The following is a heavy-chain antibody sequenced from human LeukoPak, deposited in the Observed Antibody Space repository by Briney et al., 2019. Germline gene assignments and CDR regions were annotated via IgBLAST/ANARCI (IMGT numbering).Heavy chain of an antibody. CDR2: IKPDGSEK. J-gene: IGHJ4*02. CDR3: AREWMYSGSGSTYPYYDY. D-gene: IGHD3-10*01. V-gene: IGHV3-7*01. CDR1: GFTFSSYW. Sequence: SGGSLRLSCAASGFTFSSYWMSWVRQSPGKGLEWVADIKPDGSEKYFMDSVKGRFTISRDNAKNALYLEMNSLRAEDTAEYFCAREWMYSGSGSTYPYYDYWGQGTLVTVSS.